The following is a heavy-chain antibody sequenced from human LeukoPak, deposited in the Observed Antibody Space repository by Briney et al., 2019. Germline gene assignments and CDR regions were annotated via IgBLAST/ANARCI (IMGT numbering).Heavy chain of an antibody. V-gene: IGHV3-30*18. CDR1: GFTFSSYG. CDR2: ISSDGSKK. J-gene: IGHJ4*02. CDR3: AKEGCTITNCYDY. D-gene: IGHD2-2*01. Sequence: PGRSLRLSCGASGFTFSSYGMHWVRQAPGKGLEWVAVISSDGSKKYYADSLKGRFTISRDNSKNTLHLQMNSLRAEDTGVYYCAKEGCTITNCYDYWGQGTLVTVSS.